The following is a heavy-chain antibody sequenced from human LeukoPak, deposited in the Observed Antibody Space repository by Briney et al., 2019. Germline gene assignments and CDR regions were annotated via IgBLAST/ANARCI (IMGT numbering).Heavy chain of an antibody. CDR2: IYYSGST. Sequence: SETLSLTCTVSGGSISSSSYYWGWIRQPPGMGLEWIGSIYYSGSTYYNPSLKSRVTISVDTSKNQFSLKLSSVTAADTAVYYCARPIAAAGTGFDYWGQGTLVTVSS. CDR3: ARPIAAAGTGFDY. D-gene: IGHD6-13*01. CDR1: GGSISSSSYY. V-gene: IGHV4-39*01. J-gene: IGHJ4*02.